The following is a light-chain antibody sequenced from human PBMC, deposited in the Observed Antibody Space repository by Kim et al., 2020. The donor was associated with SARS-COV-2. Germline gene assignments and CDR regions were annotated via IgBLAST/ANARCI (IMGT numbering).Light chain of an antibody. CDR3: QQRTNWPPYT. CDR1: QSVSNF. V-gene: IGKV3-11*01. CDR2: DAS. Sequence: EIVLTQFPATLSLSPGETATLSCRASQSVSNFLAWYQQKPGQAPRLLIYDASNRAPGIPARFSGSGSGTEFTLTISSLEPEDFAVYYWQQRTNWPPYTCGQGTKLEIK. J-gene: IGKJ2*01.